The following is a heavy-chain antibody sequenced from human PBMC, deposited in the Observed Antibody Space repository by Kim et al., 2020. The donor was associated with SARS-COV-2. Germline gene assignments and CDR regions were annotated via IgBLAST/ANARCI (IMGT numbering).Heavy chain of an antibody. CDR3: ARDHSGSYYVLGGGDYFDY. J-gene: IGHJ4*02. D-gene: IGHD1-26*01. Sequence: GGSLRLSCAASGFTFSSYGMHWVRQAPGKGLEWVAVIWYDGSNKYYADSVKGRFTISRDNSKNTLYLQMNSLRAEDTAVYYCARDHSGSYYVLGGGDYFDYWGQGTLVTVSA. V-gene: IGHV3-33*01. CDR2: IWYDGSNK. CDR1: GFTFSSYG.